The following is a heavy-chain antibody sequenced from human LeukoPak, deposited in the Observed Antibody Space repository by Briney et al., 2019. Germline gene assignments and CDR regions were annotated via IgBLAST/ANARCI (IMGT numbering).Heavy chain of an antibody. Sequence: GRSLRLSCTASKFTFSNYGMQWVRQAPLKGLEWLAAISYDGRNQNYADSVKGRFTIFRDNSQNTLYLQMSSLRAEDTALYYCVKDRTINGRSSPFDSWGQGTLVTVSS. CDR1: KFTFSNYG. CDR2: ISYDGRNQ. J-gene: IGHJ4*02. CDR3: VKDRTINGRSSPFDS. D-gene: IGHD1-26*01. V-gene: IGHV3-30*18.